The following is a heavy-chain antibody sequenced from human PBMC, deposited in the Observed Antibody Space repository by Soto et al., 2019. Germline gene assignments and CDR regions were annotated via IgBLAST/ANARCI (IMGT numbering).Heavy chain of an antibody. J-gene: IGHJ6*02. Sequence: SETLSLTCTVSGGSISSSSYYWGWIRQPPGKGLEWIESIYYSGRTYYNPSLKSRVTIYVNTSKNQINLKLSSVTAADTAVYYCARVCGGDCHNGMDVWGQGTTVT. D-gene: IGHD2-21*02. V-gene: IGHV4-39*01. CDR2: IYYSGRT. CDR1: GGSISSSSYY. CDR3: ARVCGGDCHNGMDV.